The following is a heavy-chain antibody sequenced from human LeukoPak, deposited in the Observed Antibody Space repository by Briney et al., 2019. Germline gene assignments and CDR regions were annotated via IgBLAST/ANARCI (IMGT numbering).Heavy chain of an antibody. CDR1: GFTFDDYA. Sequence: SLRLSCAASGFTFDDYAMHWVRQAPGKGLEWVSGISWNSGSIGYADSVKGRFTISRDNAKNSLYLQMNSLRAEDTAVYYCARDLNKPWFGELLLSPSFDYWGQGTLVTVSS. CDR3: ARDLNKPWFGELLLSPSFDY. J-gene: IGHJ4*02. CDR2: ISWNSGSI. V-gene: IGHV3-9*01. D-gene: IGHD3-10*01.